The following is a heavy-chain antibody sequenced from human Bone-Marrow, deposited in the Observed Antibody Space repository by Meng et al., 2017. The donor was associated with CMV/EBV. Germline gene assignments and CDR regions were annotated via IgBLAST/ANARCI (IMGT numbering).Heavy chain of an antibody. CDR2: ISYDGSNK. V-gene: IGHV3-30-3*01. J-gene: IGHJ4*02. CDR3: GQSSTSQGPFDY. Sequence: GGSLRLSCAASGFTFSSYAMHWVRQAPGKGLEWVAVISYDGSNKYYADSVKGRFTISRDNSKNTLYLQMNSLGAEDTAVYYCGQSSTSQGPFDYWGQGTLVTVSS. D-gene: IGHD2-2*01. CDR1: GFTFSSYA.